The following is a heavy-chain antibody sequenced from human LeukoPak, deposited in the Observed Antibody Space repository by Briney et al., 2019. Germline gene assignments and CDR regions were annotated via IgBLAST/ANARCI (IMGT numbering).Heavy chain of an antibody. Sequence: GGSLRLSCAASGFTFSSYAMHWVRQAPGKGLEWVAVIWSDGSNKYYADSVKGRFTISRDNSKNTLYLQMNSLRAEDTAVCYCAKGDTAMVLDAFDIWGQGTMVTVSS. CDR3: AKGDTAMVLDAFDI. J-gene: IGHJ3*02. CDR2: IWSDGSNK. CDR1: GFTFSSYA. V-gene: IGHV3-33*06. D-gene: IGHD5-18*01.